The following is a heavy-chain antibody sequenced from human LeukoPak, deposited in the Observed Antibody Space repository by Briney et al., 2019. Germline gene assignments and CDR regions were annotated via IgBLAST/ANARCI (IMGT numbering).Heavy chain of an antibody. J-gene: IGHJ4*02. CDR2: IIPIFGTA. CDR1: GGTFSSYA. D-gene: IGHD3-9*01. CDR3: ASTPRDDILTGYSNPLRFDY. V-gene: IGHV1-69*13. Sequence: SVKVSCKASGGTFSSYAISWVRQAPGQGLEWMGGIIPIFGTANYAQKSQGRVTITADESTSTAYMELSSLRSEDTAVYYRASTPRDDILTGYSNPLRFDYWGQGTLVTVSS.